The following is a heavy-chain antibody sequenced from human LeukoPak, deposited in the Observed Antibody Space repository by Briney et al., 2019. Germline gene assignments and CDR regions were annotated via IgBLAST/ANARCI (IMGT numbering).Heavy chain of an antibody. V-gene: IGHV1-69*05. J-gene: IGHJ6*03. CDR1: GDISNNYV. CDR2: VIPLFNTP. CDR3: ATVDRNHFYMDV. D-gene: IGHD3-10*01. Sequence: GASVKVSCKASGDISNNYVITWVRQAPGQGLEWMGGVIPLFNTPKYAQRFQGRVTITTDQSTHTSYMQLRILRSEDTAVYYCATVDRNHFYMDVWGKRTTVTVSS.